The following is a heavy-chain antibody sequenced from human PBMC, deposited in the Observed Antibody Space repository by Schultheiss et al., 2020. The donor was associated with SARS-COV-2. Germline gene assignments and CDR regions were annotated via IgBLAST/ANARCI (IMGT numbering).Heavy chain of an antibody. D-gene: IGHD4-11*01. Sequence: SETLSLTCAVYGGSFSGYYWSWIRQPPGKGLEWIGYIYYSGSTNYNPSLKSGVTISVDRSKNQFSLKLSSVTAADTAVYYCARRSSNYATFDYYYYMDVWSKGTTVTVSS. J-gene: IGHJ6*03. CDR3: ARRSSNYATFDYYYYMDV. CDR2: IYYSGST. CDR1: GGSFSGYY. V-gene: IGHV4-59*01.